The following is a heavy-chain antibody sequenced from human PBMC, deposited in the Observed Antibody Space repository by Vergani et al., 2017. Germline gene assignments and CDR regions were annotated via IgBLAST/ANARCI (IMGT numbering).Heavy chain of an antibody. Sequence: QVQLQQWGAGLLKPSETLSLTCAVYGGSFSGYYWSWIRQPPGKGLEWIGEINHSGSTNYNPSLKSRVTISVDTSKNQFSLKLSSVTAADTAVYYCARVLCRDYWGQGTLVTVSS. CDR1: GGSFSGYY. CDR2: INHSGST. J-gene: IGHJ4*02. D-gene: IGHD5/OR15-5a*01. CDR3: ARVLCRDY. V-gene: IGHV4-34*01.